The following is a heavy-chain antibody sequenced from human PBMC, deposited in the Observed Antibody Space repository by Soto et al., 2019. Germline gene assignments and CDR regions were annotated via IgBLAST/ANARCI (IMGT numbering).Heavy chain of an antibody. CDR3: ARDYDGFDY. D-gene: IGHD3-16*01. J-gene: IGHJ4*02. Sequence: SETLSLTCDVSSVSITSSNWWTWVRQPPGKGLEWLGKISHSGTVNYNATLRSRVTISVDKPKNQLSLKLMSVTAADTAVYYCARDYDGFDYWGPGTLVTVSS. CDR1: SVSITSSNW. V-gene: IGHV4-4*02. CDR2: ISHSGTV.